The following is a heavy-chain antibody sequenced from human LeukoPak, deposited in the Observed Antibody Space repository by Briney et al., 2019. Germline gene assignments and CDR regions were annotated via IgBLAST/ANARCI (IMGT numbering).Heavy chain of an antibody. CDR2: IYSGGST. CDR1: GFTFSNAW. D-gene: IGHD4-23*01. CDR3: AGGTTVVTHFDY. J-gene: IGHJ4*02. V-gene: IGHV3-53*01. Sequence: QSGGSLRLSCAASGFTFSNAWMSWVRQAPGKGLEWVSVIYSGGSTYYADSVKGRFTISRDNSKNTLYLQMNSLRAEDTAVYYCAGGTTVVTHFDYWGQGTLVTVSS.